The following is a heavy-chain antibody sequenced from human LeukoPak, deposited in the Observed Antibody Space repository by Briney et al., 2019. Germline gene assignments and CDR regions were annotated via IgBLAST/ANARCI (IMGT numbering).Heavy chain of an antibody. CDR1: GFTFSSYG. CDR3: AKDHPVFDY. J-gene: IGHJ4*02. CDR2: ISYDGSNK. Sequence: PGRSLRLSCAASGFTFSSYGMHWVRQAPGKGLEWVAVISYDGSNKYYADFVKGRFTISRDNSKNTVYLQMNNMRAEDTAVYYCAKDHPVFDYWGQGTLVTVSS. V-gene: IGHV3-30*18.